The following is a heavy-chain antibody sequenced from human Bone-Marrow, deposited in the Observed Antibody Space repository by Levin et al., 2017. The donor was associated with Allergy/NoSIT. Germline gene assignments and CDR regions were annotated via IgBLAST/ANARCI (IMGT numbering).Heavy chain of an antibody. CDR3: ARPIAARRVHLPYNAFDI. Sequence: GGSLRLSCAASGFTFSSYWMSWVRQAPGKGLEWVANIKQDGSEKYYVDSVKGRFTISRDNAKNSLYLQMNSLRAEDTAVYYCARPIAARRVHLPYNAFDIWGQGTMVTVSS. J-gene: IGHJ3*02. D-gene: IGHD6-6*01. V-gene: IGHV3-7*01. CDR1: GFTFSSYW. CDR2: IKQDGSEK.